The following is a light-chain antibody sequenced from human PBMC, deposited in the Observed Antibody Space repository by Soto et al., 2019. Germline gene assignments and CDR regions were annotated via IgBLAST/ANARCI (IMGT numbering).Light chain of an antibody. V-gene: IGKV3-11*01. J-gene: IGKJ5*01. CDR2: DAS. CDR1: QSVSSY. CDR3: QQRSNWPPPIT. Sequence: ESGWTQSQGTLSLSPGERATLSCRASQSVSSYLAWHQQKPGQAPRLLIYDASNRATGIPARFSGSGSGTDFTLTISSLEPEDFAVYYCQQRSNWPPPITFGQGTRLEIK.